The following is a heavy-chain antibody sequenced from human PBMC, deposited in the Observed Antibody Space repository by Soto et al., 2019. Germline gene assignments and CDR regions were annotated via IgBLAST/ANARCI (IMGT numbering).Heavy chain of an antibody. V-gene: IGHV4-34*01. CDR2: INHSGST. CDR1: GGSFSGYY. Sequence: SETLSLTCAVYGGSFSGYYWSWIRQPPGKGLEWIGEINHSGSTNYNPSLMSRVTISVDTSKNQFSLKLSSVTAADTAVYYCARGTTHTTNFDYWGQGTLVTVSS. D-gene: IGHD1-1*01. J-gene: IGHJ4*02. CDR3: ARGTTHTTNFDY.